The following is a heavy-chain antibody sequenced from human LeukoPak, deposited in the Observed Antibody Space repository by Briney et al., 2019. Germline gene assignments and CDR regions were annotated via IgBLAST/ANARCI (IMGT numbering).Heavy chain of an antibody. V-gene: IGHV1-2*02. D-gene: IGHD3-3*01. CDR3: ARADRITLFGVVIIPRPDY. CDR2: INPGSGAT. J-gene: IGHJ4*02. Sequence: ASVKVSCKASGYTFTGYYMHWVRQAPGQGLEWMGWINPGSGATNYAQKFQGRVTMTSDTSISTAFMELSRLRSDDTAVYYCARADRITLFGVVIIPRPDYWGQGTLVTVSS. CDR1: GYTFTGYY.